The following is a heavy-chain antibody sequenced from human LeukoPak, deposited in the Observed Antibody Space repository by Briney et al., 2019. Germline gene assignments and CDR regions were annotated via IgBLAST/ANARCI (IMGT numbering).Heavy chain of an antibody. CDR3: ARLRDYDSSGYYPYYFDY. CDR1: GGSISSSSYY. J-gene: IGHJ4*02. D-gene: IGHD3-22*01. CDR2: ICYSGST. Sequence: PSETLSLTCTVSGGSISSSSYYWGWIRQPPGKGLEWIGSICYSGSTYYNPSLKSRVTISVDTSKNQLSLKLSSVTAADTAVYYCARLRDYDSSGYYPYYFDYWGQGTLVTVSS. V-gene: IGHV4-39*01.